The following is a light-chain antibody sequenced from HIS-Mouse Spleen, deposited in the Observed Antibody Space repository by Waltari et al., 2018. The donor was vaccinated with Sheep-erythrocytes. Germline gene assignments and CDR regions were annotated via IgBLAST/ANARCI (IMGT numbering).Light chain of an antibody. CDR3: QAWDSSTVV. V-gene: IGLV3-1*01. Sequence: SYELTQPPSVSVSPGQTASITCSGDKLGDKYACWYQQKPGQSPVHVIYQDSKRPSGIPERFSGSNSGNTATLTISGTQAMDEADYYCQAWDSSTVVFGGGTKLTVL. J-gene: IGLJ2*01. CDR2: QDS. CDR1: KLGDKY.